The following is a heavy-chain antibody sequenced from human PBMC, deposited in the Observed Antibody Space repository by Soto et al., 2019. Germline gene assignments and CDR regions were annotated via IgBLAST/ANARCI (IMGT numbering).Heavy chain of an antibody. CDR3: GRGHSAPDY. V-gene: IGHV3-7*01. Sequence: PGGSLRLSCTVSGFRISSYWMSWVRQAPGKGLEWVANIMQDGSEKQYVDSVEGRFTISRDNAKNSLYLQMNGLRPEDTAVYYCGRGHSAPDYWGQGTLVTVSS. CDR1: GFRISSYW. CDR2: IMQDGSEK. J-gene: IGHJ4*02.